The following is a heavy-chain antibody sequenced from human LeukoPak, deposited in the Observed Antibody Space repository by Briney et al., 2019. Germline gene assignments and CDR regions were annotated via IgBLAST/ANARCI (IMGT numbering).Heavy chain of an antibody. CDR2: IYSGGGT. Sequence: GGSLRLSCAASGFTVSSNYMSWVRQAPGKGLEWVSVIYSGGGTYYADSVKGRFTISRDNSKNTLYLHMNSLRAEDTAVYYCAGQRDTIFGVGYMDVWGKGTTVTVSS. V-gene: IGHV3-53*01. CDR1: GFTVSSNY. CDR3: AGQRDTIFGVGYMDV. D-gene: IGHD3-3*01. J-gene: IGHJ6*03.